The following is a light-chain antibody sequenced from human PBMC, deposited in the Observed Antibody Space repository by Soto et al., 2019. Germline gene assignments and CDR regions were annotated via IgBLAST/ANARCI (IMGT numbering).Light chain of an antibody. CDR2: EVS. J-gene: IGLJ2*01. CDR1: SSDVGDYNY. CDR3: SSYTSSSTLV. Sequence: QSVLTQPASVSGSPGQSITISCTATSSDVGDYNYVSWYQQHPGKAPKLMIYEVSNRPSGVSNRFSGSKSGNTASLTISGLQAEDEADYCCSSYTSSSTLVFGGGTKLTVL. V-gene: IGLV2-14*01.